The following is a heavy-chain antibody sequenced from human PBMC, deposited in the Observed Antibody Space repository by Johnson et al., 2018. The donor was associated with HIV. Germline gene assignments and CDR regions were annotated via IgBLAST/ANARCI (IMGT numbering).Heavy chain of an antibody. CDR2: IYSGGST. D-gene: IGHD1-26*01. V-gene: IGHV3-53*01. CDR1: GFTVSSNY. Sequence: VQLVESGGGLIQPGGSLRLSCPASGFTVSSNYLSWVRQAPGKGLVWVSIIYSGGSTYYADSVRGRFTISRDNARNSMYLQMNSLRVEDTAVYYCAKDRYIKGASTGFDIWGQGTMVTVSS. CDR3: AKDRYIKGASTGFDI. J-gene: IGHJ3*02.